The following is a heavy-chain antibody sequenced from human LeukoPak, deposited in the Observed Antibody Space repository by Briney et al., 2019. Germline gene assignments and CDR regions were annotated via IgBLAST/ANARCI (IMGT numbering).Heavy chain of an antibody. CDR3: VRDGDDQRDDIWYDALDV. V-gene: IGHV3-7*01. J-gene: IGHJ3*01. CDR1: GFIFSKYW. CDR2: IRHDGIRQ. Sequence: GGSLRLSCAGSGFIFSKYWMTWVRQAPGKGLEWVANIRHDGIRQNYLDSVEGRFSLSRDNAQNSLFLQMNNLRVEDTAIYYCVRDGDDQRDDIWYDALDVWGPGTRVTVSS. D-gene: IGHD3/OR15-3a*01.